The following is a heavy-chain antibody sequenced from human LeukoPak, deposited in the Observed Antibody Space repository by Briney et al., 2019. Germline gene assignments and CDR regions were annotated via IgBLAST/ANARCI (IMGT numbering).Heavy chain of an antibody. Sequence: GSLRLSCAASGFTFSGYAMSWIRQPPGKGLEWIGEINHSGSTNYNPSLKSRVTISVDTSKNQFSLKLSSVTAADTAVYYCARVASSSFPLYYYYYGMDVWGQGTTVTVSS. J-gene: IGHJ6*02. D-gene: IGHD6-13*01. V-gene: IGHV4-34*01. CDR1: GFTFSGYA. CDR3: ARVASSSFPLYYYYYGMDV. CDR2: INHSGST.